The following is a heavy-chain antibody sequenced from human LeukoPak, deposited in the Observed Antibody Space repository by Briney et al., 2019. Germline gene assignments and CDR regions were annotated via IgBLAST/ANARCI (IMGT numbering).Heavy chain of an antibody. D-gene: IGHD1-20*01. CDR1: GFTFDDYA. J-gene: IGHJ3*02. V-gene: IGHV4-59*01. Sequence: LRLSCAASGFTFDDYAMHWIRQPPGKGLEWIGYIYYSGSTNYNPSLKSRVTISVDTSKNQFSLKLSSVTAADTAVYYCARGGRITGTNFDIWGQGTMVTVSS. CDR3: ARGGRITGTNFDI. CDR2: IYYSGST.